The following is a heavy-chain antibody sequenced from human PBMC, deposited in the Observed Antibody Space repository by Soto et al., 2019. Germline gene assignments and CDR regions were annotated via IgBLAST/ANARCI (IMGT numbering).Heavy chain of an antibody. V-gene: IGHV4-4*07. CDR1: GGSISSYY. Sequence: SETLSLTCTVSGGSISSYYWSWIRQPAGEGLEWIGRVYTSGSNNYNPSLKGRVTISVDTSKNRFSLKMSSVTTADTAVYYCARGAAPGADHGMDVWGQGTTVTVSS. CDR3: ARGAAPGADHGMDV. CDR2: VYTSGSN. D-gene: IGHD6-13*01. J-gene: IGHJ6*02.